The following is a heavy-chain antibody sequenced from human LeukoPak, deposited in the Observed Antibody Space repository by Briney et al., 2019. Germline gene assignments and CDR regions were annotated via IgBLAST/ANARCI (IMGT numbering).Heavy chain of an antibody. J-gene: IGHJ6*03. D-gene: IGHD1-26*01. Sequence: GGSLRLSCAASGFTFSSYAMHWVRQAPGKGLEWVAVISYDGSNKYYADSVKGRFTISRDNSKNTLFLQMNSLRPEDTAEYYCAKGAGFQPAQKWAGYYYYMDVWGKGTTVTISS. CDR3: AKGAGFQPAQKWAGYYYYMDV. V-gene: IGHV3-30*04. CDR1: GFTFSSYA. CDR2: ISYDGSNK.